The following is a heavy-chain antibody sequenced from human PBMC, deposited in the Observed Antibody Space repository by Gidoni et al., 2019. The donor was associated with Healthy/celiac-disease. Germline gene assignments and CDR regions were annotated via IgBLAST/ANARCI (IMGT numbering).Heavy chain of an antibody. J-gene: IGHJ5*02. V-gene: IGHV4-34*01. CDR2: INHSGST. D-gene: IGHD3-10*01. CDR3: ARDGRGGPLWFGEFVPSWFDP. CDR1: GGSFSGYY. Sequence: QVQLQQWGAGLLKPSETLSLTCAVYGGSFSGYYWSWIRQPPGKGLEWIGEINHSGSTNYNPSLKSRVTISVDTSKNQFSLKLSSVTAADTAVYYCARDGRGGPLWFGEFVPSWFDPWGQGTLVTVSS.